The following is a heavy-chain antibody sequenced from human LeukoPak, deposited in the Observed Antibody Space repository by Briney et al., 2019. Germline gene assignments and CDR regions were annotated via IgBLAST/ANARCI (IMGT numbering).Heavy chain of an antibody. CDR2: ISSSSSTI. CDR3: ARARYSSSWYFDY. J-gene: IGHJ4*02. D-gene: IGHD6-13*01. CDR1: GFTFSSYS. Sequence: GGSLRLSCAASGFTFSSYSMNWVRQAPGKGLEWVSYISSSSSTIYYADSVKGRFTISRDNAKNSLYLQMNSLRDEDTAAYYCARARYSSSWYFDYWGQGTLVTVSS. V-gene: IGHV3-48*02.